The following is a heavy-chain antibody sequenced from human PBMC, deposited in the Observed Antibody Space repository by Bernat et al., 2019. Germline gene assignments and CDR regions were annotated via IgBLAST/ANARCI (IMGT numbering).Heavy chain of an antibody. Sequence: QLQLQESGPGLVKPSETLSLTCTVSGGSISSSSYYWGWIRQPPGKGLEWIGSIYYSGSTYYNPSLKSRVTISVDTSKNPFSLKLSSVTAADTAVYYCASSIVVVPAAIKVDGYFDLWGRGTLVTVSS. CDR3: ASSIVVVPAAIKVDGYFDL. CDR1: GGSISSSSYY. V-gene: IGHV4-39*01. D-gene: IGHD2-2*02. J-gene: IGHJ2*01. CDR2: IYYSGST.